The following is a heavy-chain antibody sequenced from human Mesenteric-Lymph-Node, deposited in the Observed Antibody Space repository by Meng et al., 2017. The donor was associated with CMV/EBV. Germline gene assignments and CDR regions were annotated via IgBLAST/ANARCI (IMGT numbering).Heavy chain of an antibody. J-gene: IGHJ4*02. CDR2: INPSGGST. D-gene: IGHD5-18*01. CDR1: GYTFTSYY. V-gene: IGHV1-46*01. CDR3: ASFDTAMGKFDY. Sequence: ASVKVSCKASGYTFTSYYMHWVRQAPGQGLEWMGIINPSGGSTSYAQKFQGRVTMTRGTSTSTVYMELSSLRSEDTAVYYCASFDTAMGKFDYWGQGTLVTVSS.